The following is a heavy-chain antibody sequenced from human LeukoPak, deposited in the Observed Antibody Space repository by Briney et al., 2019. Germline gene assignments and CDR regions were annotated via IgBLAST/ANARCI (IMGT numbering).Heavy chain of an antibody. CDR1: GFTFSSYA. CDR2: ISSNGGST. D-gene: IGHD3-22*01. V-gene: IGHV3-64D*06. Sequence: SGGSLRLSCSVSGFTFSSYAMHWVRQAPGKGLEYVSAISSNGGSTYYADSVKGRFTISRDNSKNTLYLQMSSLRAEDTAVYYCVKENYDSSGLLDYWGQGTLVTVSS. J-gene: IGHJ4*02. CDR3: VKENYDSSGLLDY.